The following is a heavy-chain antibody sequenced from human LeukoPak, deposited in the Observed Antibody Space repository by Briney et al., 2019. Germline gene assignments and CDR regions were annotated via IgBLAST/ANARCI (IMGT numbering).Heavy chain of an antibody. CDR1: GYSISSGSY. CDR2: MFHSGDT. Sequence: PSETLSLTCAVSGYSISSGSYWGWIRQPPGKGLEWIGNMFHSGDTYHNPSLKSRVTISADTSKNQFSLKLTSVTAAETAVYYGAKVGAYGDYAGHDYWGQGTLVTVSS. D-gene: IGHD4-17*01. J-gene: IGHJ4*02. CDR3: AKVGAYGDYAGHDY. V-gene: IGHV4-38-2*01.